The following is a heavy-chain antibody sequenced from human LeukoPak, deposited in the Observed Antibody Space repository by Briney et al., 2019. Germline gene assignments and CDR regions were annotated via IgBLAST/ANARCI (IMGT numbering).Heavy chain of an antibody. CDR1: GYTFTRYA. V-gene: IGHV7-4-1*02. CDR2: INSNTGDP. J-gene: IGHJ4*02. Sequence: ASVKVSFKASGYTFTRYAVNWVRQAPGQGLEWMGWINSNTGDPTYAQGFPGRLVFSLDTSLSTAYLQINSLKAEDTAVYYCARQYCGDTTCRYRTYFDYWGQGTLVTVSS. CDR3: ARQYCGDTTCRYRTYFDY. D-gene: IGHD2-21*01.